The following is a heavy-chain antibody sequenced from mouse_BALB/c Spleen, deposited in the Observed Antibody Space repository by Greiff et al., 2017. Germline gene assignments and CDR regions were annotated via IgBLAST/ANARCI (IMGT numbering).Heavy chain of an antibody. Sequence: DVKLVESGGGLVKPGGSLKLSCPASGFTFSDYYMYWVRQTPEKRLEWVATISDGGSYTYYPDSVKGRFPISRDNAKNNLYLQMSSLKSEDTAMYYCARDLTTATVPLAYWGQGTLVTVSA. CDR3: ARDLTTATVPLAY. CDR2: ISDGGSYT. D-gene: IGHD1-2*01. CDR1: GFTFSDYY. V-gene: IGHV5-4*02. J-gene: IGHJ3*01.